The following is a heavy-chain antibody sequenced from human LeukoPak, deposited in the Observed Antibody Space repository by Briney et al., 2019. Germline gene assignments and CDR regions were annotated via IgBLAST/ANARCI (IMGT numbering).Heavy chain of an antibody. V-gene: IGHV1-3*01. J-gene: IGHJ6*02. CDR3: ARNHGIAVAGTAALGMDV. CDR1: GYTLTSYA. Sequence: ASVKVSCKASGYTLTSYAMHWVRQAPGQRLEWMGWINAGNGNTKYSQKFQGRVTITRDTSASTAYMELSSLRSEDTAVYYCARNHGIAVAGTAALGMDVWGQGTTVTVSS. CDR2: INAGNGNT. D-gene: IGHD6-19*01.